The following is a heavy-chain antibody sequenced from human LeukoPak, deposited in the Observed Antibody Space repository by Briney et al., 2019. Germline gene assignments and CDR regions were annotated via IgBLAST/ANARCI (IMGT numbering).Heavy chain of an antibody. V-gene: IGHV4-59*04. Sequence: SETLSLTCTVSGGSISSYYWSWIRQPPGKGLEWIGEINHSGSTYYNPSLKSRVTISVDTSKNQFSLKLSSVTAADTAVYYCAREGTYYYDSSGYFDAFDIWGQGTMVTVSS. CDR2: INHSGST. D-gene: IGHD3-22*01. CDR1: GGSISSYY. CDR3: AREGTYYYDSSGYFDAFDI. J-gene: IGHJ3*02.